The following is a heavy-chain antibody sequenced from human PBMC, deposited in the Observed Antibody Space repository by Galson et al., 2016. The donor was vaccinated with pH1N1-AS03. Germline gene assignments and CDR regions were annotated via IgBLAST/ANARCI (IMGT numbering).Heavy chain of an antibody. V-gene: IGHV4-59*01. D-gene: IGHD6-13*01. CDR2: IYSIGGT. CDR1: SGSISSYS. CDR3: ARATAVGPPYIDY. J-gene: IGHJ4*02. Sequence: TLSLTCTVSSGSISSYSWNWIRQPPGKGLEWIGSIYSIGGTNYNPSLESRITISVETSKNQFSLKLRSVTAADTAVYYCARATAVGPPYIDYWGQGTVATVSS.